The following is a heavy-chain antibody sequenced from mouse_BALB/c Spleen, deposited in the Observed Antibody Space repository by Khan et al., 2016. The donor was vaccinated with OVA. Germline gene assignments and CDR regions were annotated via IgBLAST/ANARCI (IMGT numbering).Heavy chain of an antibody. CDR1: GYTFTKNG. CDR3: ARSRWLLPAMDY. D-gene: IGHD2-3*01. V-gene: IGHV9-3*02. Sequence: QIQLVQSGPELKKPGETVKISCKASGYTFTKNGMNWVKQAPGKGLKWMGWINTNTGEPTYDEEFKGRFAFSLETSASTAYLQINNLKNEDTGTYFCARSRWLLPAMDYWGQGTSVTVSS. J-gene: IGHJ4*01. CDR2: INTNTGEP.